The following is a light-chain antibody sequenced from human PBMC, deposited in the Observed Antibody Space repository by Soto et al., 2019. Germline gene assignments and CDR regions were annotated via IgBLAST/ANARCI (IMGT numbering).Light chain of an antibody. CDR2: QAS. CDR1: QSSSSW. V-gene: IGKV1-5*03. Sequence: DIQMTQSPSTLSASVGDRVTITCRASQSSSSWLAWYQQKPGKAPKLLIFQASSLKSGVPSRFSGSGSATEYTLTISSLQPDDFATYYCEDYSSSSGLTCGGGTKVEIK. J-gene: IGKJ4*01. CDR3: EDYSSSSGLT.